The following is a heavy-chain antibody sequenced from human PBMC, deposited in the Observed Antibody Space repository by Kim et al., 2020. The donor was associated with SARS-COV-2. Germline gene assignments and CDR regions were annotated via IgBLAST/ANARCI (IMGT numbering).Heavy chain of an antibody. CDR2: INPSGGTT. CDR1: GYTFNTYY. V-gene: IGHV1-46*02. CDR3: ARDIDGNYGLFDF. D-gene: IGHD4-17*01. J-gene: IGHJ4*02. Sequence: ASVKVSCKASGYTFNTYYMHWVRQAPGQGLEWMGVINPSGGTTSNAQKFQGRLTMTTDTSTTTVYMELSSLRSEDTALYYCARDIDGNYGLFDFWGQGTLVTVSS.